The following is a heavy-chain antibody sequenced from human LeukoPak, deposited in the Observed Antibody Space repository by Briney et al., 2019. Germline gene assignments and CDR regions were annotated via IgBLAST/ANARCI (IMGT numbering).Heavy chain of an antibody. J-gene: IGHJ3*02. V-gene: IGHV3-20*04. CDR1: GFTFSSYW. CDR3: AAGYSSSWYVAFDI. CDR2: INWNGGST. D-gene: IGHD6-13*01. Sequence: GGSLRLSCAASGFTFSSYWMSWVRQAPGKGLEWVSGINWNGGSTGYADSVKGRFTISRDNAKNSLYLQMNSLRAEDTALYYCAAGYSSSWYVAFDIWGQGTMVTVSS.